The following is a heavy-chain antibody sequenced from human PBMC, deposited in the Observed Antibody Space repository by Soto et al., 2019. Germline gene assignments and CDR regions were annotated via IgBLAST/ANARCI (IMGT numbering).Heavy chain of an antibody. J-gene: IGHJ6*02. Sequence: QVQLVESGGGVVQPGRSLRLSCAASGFTFSSYGMHWVRQAPGKGLEWVAVIWYDGSNKYYADSVKGRFTSSRDNSKNTLYLQMNSLRAEDTAVYYCARDRALVLTGYHAHYYFYGMDVWGQGTTVTVSS. CDR1: GFTFSSYG. V-gene: IGHV3-33*01. D-gene: IGHD3-9*01. CDR3: ARDRALVLTGYHAHYYFYGMDV. CDR2: IWYDGSNK.